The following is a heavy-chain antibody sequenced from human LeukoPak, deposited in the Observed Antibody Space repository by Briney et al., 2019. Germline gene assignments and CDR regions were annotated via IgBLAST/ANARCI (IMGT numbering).Heavy chain of an antibody. CDR1: GGSISSYY. CDR2: IYTSGST. Sequence: PSETLSPTCTVSGGSISSYYWSWIRQPAGKGLEWIGRIYTSGSTNYNPSLKSRVTMSVDTSKNQFSLKLSSVTAADTAVYYCAREGYFDWLPSFDYWGQGTLVTVSS. CDR3: AREGYFDWLPSFDY. J-gene: IGHJ4*02. D-gene: IGHD3-9*01. V-gene: IGHV4-4*07.